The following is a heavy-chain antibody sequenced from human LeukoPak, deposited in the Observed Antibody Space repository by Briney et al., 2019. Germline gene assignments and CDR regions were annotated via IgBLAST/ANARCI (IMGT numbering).Heavy chain of an antibody. D-gene: IGHD3-22*01. CDR2: ISGSGGST. Sequence: QPGGSLRLSCAASGFTFSSYAMSWVRPAPGKGLEWVSAISGSGGSTYYADSVRGRFTISRDNSKNTLYLQMNSLRAVDTAVYYCARAYYYDSSGYLYYYGMDVWGQGTTVTVSS. CDR1: GFTFSSYA. V-gene: IGHV3-23*01. J-gene: IGHJ6*02. CDR3: ARAYYYDSSGYLYYYGMDV.